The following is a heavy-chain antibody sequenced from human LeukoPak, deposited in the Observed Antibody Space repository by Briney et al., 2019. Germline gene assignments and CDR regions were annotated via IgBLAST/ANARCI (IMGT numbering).Heavy chain of an antibody. CDR1: GGSISSYY. CDR2: IYYSGST. V-gene: IGHV4-59*08. Sequence: SETLSLTCTVSGGSISSYYWSWIRQPPGKGLEWIGYIYYSGSTNYNPSLKSRVTISVDTSKNQFSLKLSSVTAADTAVYYCARLPITAGYYGSGGFYYFDYWGQGTLVTVSS. J-gene: IGHJ4*02. D-gene: IGHD3-10*01. CDR3: ARLPITAGYYGSGGFYYFDY.